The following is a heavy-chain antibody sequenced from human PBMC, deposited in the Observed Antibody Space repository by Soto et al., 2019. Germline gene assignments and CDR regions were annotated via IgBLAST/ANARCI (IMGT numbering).Heavy chain of an antibody. CDR1: GFTFSSYG. V-gene: IGHV3-33*01. Sequence: PGGSLRLSCAASGFTFSSYGMHWVRQAPGKGLEWVAVIWYDGSNKYYADSVKGRFTISRDNSKNTLYLQMNSLRAEDTAVYYCARDRDPMTTVTTPYGMDVWGQGTTVTVSS. CDR3: ARDRDPMTTVTTPYGMDV. D-gene: IGHD4-4*01. J-gene: IGHJ6*02. CDR2: IWYDGSNK.